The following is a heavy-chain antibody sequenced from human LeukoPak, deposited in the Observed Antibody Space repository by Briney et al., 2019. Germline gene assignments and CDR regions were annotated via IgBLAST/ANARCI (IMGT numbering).Heavy chain of an antibody. D-gene: IGHD3-22*01. J-gene: IGHJ6*02. V-gene: IGHV3-30*03. CDR1: GFTFSSYG. Sequence: GRSLRLSCAASGFTFSSYGMHWVRQAPGKGLEWVAVISYDGSNKYYADSVKGRFTISRDNSKNTLYLQINSLRAEDTAVYYCTTMIVVVIPPEGMDVWGQGTTVTVSS. CDR3: TTMIVVVIPPEGMDV. CDR2: ISYDGSNK.